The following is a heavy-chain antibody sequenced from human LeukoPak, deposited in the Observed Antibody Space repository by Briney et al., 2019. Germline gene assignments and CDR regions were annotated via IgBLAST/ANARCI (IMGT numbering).Heavy chain of an antibody. CDR3: ARDRQYAFDI. CDR1: GFTFSGYE. D-gene: IGHD6-19*01. Sequence: GGSLRLSCAASGFTFSGYEMNWVRQAPGKGLEWVSYISSSGSTIYYADSVKGRFTISRDNAKNSLYLQMNSLRAEDTAIYYCARDRQYAFDIWGQGTTVTVSS. V-gene: IGHV3-48*03. J-gene: IGHJ3*02. CDR2: ISSSGSTI.